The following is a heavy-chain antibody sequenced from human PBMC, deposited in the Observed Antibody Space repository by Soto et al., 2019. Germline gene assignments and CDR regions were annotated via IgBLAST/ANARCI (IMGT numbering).Heavy chain of an antibody. CDR3: ARDFCGDYHFDY. V-gene: IGHV1-3*01. D-gene: IGHD4-17*01. CDR1: GYTFTSYA. J-gene: IGHJ4*02. CDR2: INAGNGNT. Sequence: GASVKVSCKASGYTFTSYAIHWVRQAPGQRLEWMGWINAGNGNTKYSQKFQGRVTITRDTSASTAYMELSSLRSEDTAVYYCARDFCGDYHFDYWGQGTLVTVSS.